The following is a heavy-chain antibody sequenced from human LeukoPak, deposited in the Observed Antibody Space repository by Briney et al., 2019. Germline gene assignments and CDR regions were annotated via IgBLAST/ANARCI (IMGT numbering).Heavy chain of an antibody. CDR3: ARDKQLVRRPGPIDY. D-gene: IGHD6-6*01. J-gene: IGHJ4*02. V-gene: IGHV1-2*06. CDR1: GYTFTGYY. Sequence: ASVKVSCRASGYTFTGYYMFWLRQAPGQGLELMGRINPNSGGTNYAQKFQGRVTMTRDTSITTAYMELSRLRSDDTAVYYCARDKQLVRRPGPIDYWGQGTLVTVSS. CDR2: INPNSGGT.